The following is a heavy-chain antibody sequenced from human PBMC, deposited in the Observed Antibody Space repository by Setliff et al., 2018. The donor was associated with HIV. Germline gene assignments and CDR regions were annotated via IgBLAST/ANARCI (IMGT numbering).Heavy chain of an antibody. CDR2: IYFSGST. CDR3: ARENRIMGSRTFDF. D-gene: IGHD1-7*01. V-gene: IGHV4-59*01. J-gene: IGHJ4*02. Sequence: SETLSLTCTVSGAPTSTYYWTWIRQSPGKGLEWIGYIYFSGSTNYNPSLGSRVTISLDTSKNQLSLKVSSVTAADTAVYYCARENRIMGSRTFDFWGRGTLVTVSS. CDR1: GAPTSTYY.